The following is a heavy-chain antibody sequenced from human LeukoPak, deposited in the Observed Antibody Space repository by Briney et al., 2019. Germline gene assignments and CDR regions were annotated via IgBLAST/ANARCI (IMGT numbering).Heavy chain of an antibody. CDR3: ARGVEMATTFDY. V-gene: IGHV4-38-2*02. CDR1: GYSISSGYY. D-gene: IGHD5-24*01. J-gene: IGHJ4*02. CDR2: IYHSGST. Sequence: KASETLSLTCTVSGYSISSGYYWGWIRQPPGKGLEWIGSIYHSGSTYYNPSLKSRVTISVDTSKNQFSLKLSSVTAADTAVYYCARGVEMATTFDYWGQGTLVTVSS.